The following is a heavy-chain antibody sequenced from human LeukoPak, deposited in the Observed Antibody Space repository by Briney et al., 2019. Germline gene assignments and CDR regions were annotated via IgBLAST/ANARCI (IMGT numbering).Heavy chain of an antibody. CDR2: MYYSGST. CDR3: ARLLLGYCSSTTCWDPDYFDY. CDR1: GGSISSSSHY. V-gene: IGHV4-39*01. D-gene: IGHD2-2*01. J-gene: IGHJ4*02. Sequence: SETLSLTCTVSGGSISSSSHYWGWIRQPPGKGLEWIGSMYYSGSTYYNPSLKSRVTTSVDTPKNQFSLKLSSVTAADTAVYYCARLLLGYCSSTTCWDPDYFDYWGQGTLVTVSS.